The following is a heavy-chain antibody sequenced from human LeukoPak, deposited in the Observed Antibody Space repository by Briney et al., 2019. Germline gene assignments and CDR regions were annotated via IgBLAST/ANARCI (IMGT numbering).Heavy chain of an antibody. CDR2: VSGSGGSP. Sequence: GGSLRLSCAASGFTFSSYAMNWVRQAPGKGLQWVSGVSGSGGSPFYADSVKGRFTISRDNSKNTLYLQVNSLRAEDTAVYYCARGAYCSGGRCPGAFDIWGQGTMVTVSS. CDR1: GFTFSSYA. CDR3: ARGAYCSGGRCPGAFDI. D-gene: IGHD2-15*01. V-gene: IGHV3-23*01. J-gene: IGHJ3*02.